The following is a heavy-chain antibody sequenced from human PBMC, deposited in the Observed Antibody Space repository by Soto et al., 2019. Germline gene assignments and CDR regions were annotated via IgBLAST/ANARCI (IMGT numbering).Heavy chain of an antibody. Sequence: QVQLQESGPGLVKPSQALSLTFSVSGDYISSGGYYWTWIHQHPGKGLEWNGHIYYSGNTYYNPSLPSLKSRVSISADTSKNQFFLRLSPVTAAHTAVYYCARATPAAGTVYWGQGTLVTVSS. CDR3: ARATPAAGTVY. D-gene: IGHD6-13*01. V-gene: IGHV4-31*03. J-gene: IGHJ4*02. CDR2: IYYSGNT. CDR1: GDYISSGGYY.